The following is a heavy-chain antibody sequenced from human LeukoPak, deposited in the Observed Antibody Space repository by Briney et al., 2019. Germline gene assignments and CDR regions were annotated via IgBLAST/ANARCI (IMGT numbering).Heavy chain of an antibody. CDR3: ARGYKAGVWFDAFDI. CDR2: IYYIGST. CDR1: GGSISSYY. V-gene: IGHV4-59*01. J-gene: IGHJ3*02. D-gene: IGHD3-10*01. Sequence: SETPSLTCPVSGGSISSYYWSWIRQPAGRGLAWIGYIYYIGSTNYNPSLKSRVTISVDTSKNQSSLKLSSVAAADTAVYYCARGYKAGVWFDAFDIWGQETMVSVS.